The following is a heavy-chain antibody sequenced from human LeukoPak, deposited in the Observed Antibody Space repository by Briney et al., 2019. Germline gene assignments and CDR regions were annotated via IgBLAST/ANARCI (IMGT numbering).Heavy chain of an antibody. CDR1: GFTFSTYG. Sequence: GMSLRLSCAASGFTFSTYGMHWVRQAPGKGLEWVAVISYDGSNEYYQDSVKGRFTISRDNAKNSLYLQMNSLRAEDTAVYYCARMEFYYYDSSGYSVGFDYWGQGTLVTVSS. CDR2: ISYDGSNE. CDR3: ARMEFYYYDSSGYSVGFDY. V-gene: IGHV3-30*03. D-gene: IGHD3-22*01. J-gene: IGHJ4*02.